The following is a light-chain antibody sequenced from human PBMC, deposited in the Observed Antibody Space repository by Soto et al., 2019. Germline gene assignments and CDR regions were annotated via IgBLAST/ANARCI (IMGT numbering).Light chain of an antibody. CDR3: QQYENPPT. CDR1: QDISNY. V-gene: IGKV1-33*01. CDR2: DAS. J-gene: IGKJ5*01. Sequence: DIQMTQSPSSLSASVGDRVTITCQASQDISNYLNWYQQKPGKAPXXLIYDASNLETGVPSRFSGSGSGTDFTFTISRLQPEDIATYYCQQYENPPTFGQGTRLEIK.